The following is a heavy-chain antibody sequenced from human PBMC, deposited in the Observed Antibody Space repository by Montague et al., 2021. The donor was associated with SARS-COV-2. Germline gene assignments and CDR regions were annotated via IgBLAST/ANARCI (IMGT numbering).Heavy chain of an antibody. J-gene: IGHJ5*02. CDR3: ARMGWLRGWFDP. V-gene: IGHV4-61*02. CDR2: IYTSGST. D-gene: IGHD5-12*01. Sequence: TLSLTCTVSGGSISSGSYYWCWIRQPAGKGLEWIGRIYTSGSTNYNPSLKSRVTISVDTSKNQFSLKLSSVTAADTAVYYCARMGWLRGWFDPWDQGTLVTVSS. CDR1: GGSISSGSYY.